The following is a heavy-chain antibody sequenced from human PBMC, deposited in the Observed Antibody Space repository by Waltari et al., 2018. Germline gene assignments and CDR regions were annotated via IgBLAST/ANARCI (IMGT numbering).Heavy chain of an antibody. CDR1: GFNVSTYY. CDR3: ARDYQYANDC. CDR2: IYTGGSA. J-gene: IGHJ4*02. V-gene: IGHV3-66*01. Sequence: DVQLVESGGRLVQPGGSLSLSCAASGFNVSTYYINWVRQSPGKGLEWVSVIYTGGSAYHADSVKGRFTVSRDSSKNTLYLHMDSLRADDTAVYYCARDYQYANDCWGQGTLVTVSS.